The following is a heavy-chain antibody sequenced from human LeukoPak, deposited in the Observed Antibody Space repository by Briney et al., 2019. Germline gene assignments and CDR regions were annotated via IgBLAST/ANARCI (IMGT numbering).Heavy chain of an antibody. CDR2: ISWNSGSI. D-gene: IGHD5-18*01. CDR1: GFTFDDYA. CDR3: AKGDTAMVYYYMDV. J-gene: IGHJ6*03. V-gene: IGHV3-9*01. Sequence: GRSLRLSCAASGFTFDDYAMHWVRQAPGKGLEWFSGISWNSGSIGYEDSVKGRFTISRDNAKNSLYLQMNSLRTEDTALYYCAKGDTAMVYYYMDVWGKGTTVTVSS.